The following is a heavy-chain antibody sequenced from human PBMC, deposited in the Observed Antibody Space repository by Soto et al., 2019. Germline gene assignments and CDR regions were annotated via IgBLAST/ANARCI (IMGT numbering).Heavy chain of an antibody. Sequence: QVQLVESGGGVVQPGRSLRLSCVASGFTFSGYGMHWVRQAPGKGLEWVAIIRYDGSKIYYADSVRGRFAISRDNSQNTLFLQMDSLGADDTAVYYCARDGVGETAFCWYLDYWGQGALVTVAS. CDR1: GFTFSGYG. J-gene: IGHJ4*02. CDR3: ARDGVGETAFCWYLDY. CDR2: IRYDGSKI. D-gene: IGHD2-21*01. V-gene: IGHV3-33*01.